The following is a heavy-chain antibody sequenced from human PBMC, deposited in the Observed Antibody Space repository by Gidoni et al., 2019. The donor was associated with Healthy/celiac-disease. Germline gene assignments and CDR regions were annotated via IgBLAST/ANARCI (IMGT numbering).Heavy chain of an antibody. CDR3: ARDYYDSSGYYGFDY. J-gene: IGHJ4*02. CDR2: IYYSGST. V-gene: IGHV4-39*02. D-gene: IGHD3-22*01. Sequence: QLQLQASGPGLVKPSATLSLTCTVAGGSVSSSSYYWGWIRQPPGKGLEWIGSIYYSGSTYYNPSLKSRVTISVDTSKNQFSLKLSSVTAADTAVYYCARDYYDSSGYYGFDYWGQGTLVTVSS. CDR1: GGSVSSSSYY.